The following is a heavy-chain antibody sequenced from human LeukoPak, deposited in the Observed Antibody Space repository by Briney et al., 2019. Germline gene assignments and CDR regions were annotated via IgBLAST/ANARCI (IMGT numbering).Heavy chain of an antibody. Sequence: PSETLSLTCTVSGGSISSYYWSWIRQPPGKGLEWIGYIYYSGNTNYNPSLKTRVTISVDTSKNHFSLKMSSVTAADTAVYYCARSSGTGTFSYWGQGTLVTVSS. J-gene: IGHJ4*02. CDR3: ARSSGTGTFSY. CDR2: IYYSGNT. V-gene: IGHV4-59*08. D-gene: IGHD6-25*01. CDR1: GGSISSYY.